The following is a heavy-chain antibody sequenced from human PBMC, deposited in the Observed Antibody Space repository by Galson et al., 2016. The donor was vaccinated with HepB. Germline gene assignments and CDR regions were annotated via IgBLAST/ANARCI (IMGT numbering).Heavy chain of an antibody. D-gene: IGHD3-9*01. CDR3: ARGTATFILRGATFDF. Sequence: SLRLSCAASGFTFSNFAMHWVRQAPGKGLEWVAVISSDGGKTYYADSVKGRFTISRDNSMNTLYVQINSLRTEDTATYYCARGTATFILRGATFDFWGQGTLVTVSS. CDR1: GFTFSNFA. CDR2: ISSDGGKT. J-gene: IGHJ5*01. V-gene: IGHV3-30-3*01.